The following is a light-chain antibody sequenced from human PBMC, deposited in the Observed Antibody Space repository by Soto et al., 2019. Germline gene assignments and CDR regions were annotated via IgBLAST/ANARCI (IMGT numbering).Light chain of an antibody. CDR1: QSVSSSY. CDR3: QQYGSSPPIT. J-gene: IGKJ5*01. Sequence: EIVLTHSPGTLSLSPGERATLSCRASQSVSSSYLAWYQQKPGQAPRLLIYGASSRATGIPDRFSGSGSGTDFTLTISRLEPEDFAVYYCQQYGSSPPITFGQGTRLE. CDR2: GAS. V-gene: IGKV3-20*01.